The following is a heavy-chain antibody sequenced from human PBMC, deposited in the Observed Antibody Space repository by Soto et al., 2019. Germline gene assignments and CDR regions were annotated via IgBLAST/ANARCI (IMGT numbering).Heavy chain of an antibody. D-gene: IGHD3-10*01. CDR1: GGSMSRYY. Sequence: PSETLSLTCTVSGGSMSRYYWNWIRQSPGKGLEWIGYIYYSGNIYYSGNTNYNPSLKSRVAISIDRSKNQFSLKLTSVTVADTAVYYCARVRGGAFDIWGKGTMVTVSS. J-gene: IGHJ3*02. V-gene: IGHV4-59*01. CDR2: IYYSGNIYYSGNT. CDR3: ARVRGGAFDI.